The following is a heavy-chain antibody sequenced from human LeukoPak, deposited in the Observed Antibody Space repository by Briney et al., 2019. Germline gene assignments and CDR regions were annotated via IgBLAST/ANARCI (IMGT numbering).Heavy chain of an antibody. V-gene: IGHV1-46*01. CDR2: ISPSGGGT. CDR1: GYTFTSYD. J-gene: IGHJ6*02. Sequence: ASVKVSCKASGYTFTSYDVHWVRQAPGQGLEWMAIISPSGGGTNYAQKVQGRVTMTRDTSTSTVFMEMSSLGSEDTAVYYCVREEGIAAAAAIYYYGMDVWGQGTPVTVSS. D-gene: IGHD6-13*01. CDR3: VREEGIAAAAAIYYYGMDV.